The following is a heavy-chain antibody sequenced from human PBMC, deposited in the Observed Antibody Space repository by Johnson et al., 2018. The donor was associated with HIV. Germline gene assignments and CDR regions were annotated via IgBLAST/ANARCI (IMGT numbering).Heavy chain of an antibody. CDR2: ISYDGSNK. Sequence: QVQLVESGGGVVQPGRSLRLSCAASGFTFSSYAMHWVRQAPGKGLEWVAVISYDGSNKYYADSVKGRFTISRDNSKNTLYLQMNSLSAEDTAVYYCARPPPWFGEGIGAFDIWGQGTMVTVSS. V-gene: IGHV3-30-3*01. D-gene: IGHD3-10*01. CDR3: ARPPPWFGEGIGAFDI. CDR1: GFTFSSYA. J-gene: IGHJ3*02.